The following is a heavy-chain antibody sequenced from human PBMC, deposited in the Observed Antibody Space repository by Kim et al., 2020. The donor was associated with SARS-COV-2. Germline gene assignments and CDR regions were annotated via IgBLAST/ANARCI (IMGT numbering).Heavy chain of an antibody. D-gene: IGHD2-2*01. CDR3: ARDRGCSSTSCSNPEGTLDY. J-gene: IGHJ4*02. Sequence: GGSLRLSCAASGFTFSSYSMNWVRQAPGKGLEWVSYISSSSSTIYYADSVKGRFTISRDNAKNSLYLQMNSLRAEDTAVYYCARDRGCSSTSCSNPEGTLDYWGQGTLVTVSS. V-gene: IGHV3-48*04. CDR2: ISSSSSTI. CDR1: GFTFSSYS.